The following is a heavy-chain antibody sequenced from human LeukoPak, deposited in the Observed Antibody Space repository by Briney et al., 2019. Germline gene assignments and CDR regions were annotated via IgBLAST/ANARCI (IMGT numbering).Heavy chain of an antibody. CDR1: GYTFSTYG. Sequence: ASVAVSCKTSGYTFSTYGLSWVRQAPGQGLEWMGWISGNSGKTHYAQKFQDRVTLTTDTSSTTAFMELRSLRSDDTAMYYCARNAGSYFEFAPWGQGTLVTVSS. V-gene: IGHV1-18*01. J-gene: IGHJ5*02. D-gene: IGHD1-26*01. CDR2: ISGNSGKT. CDR3: ARNAGSYFEFAP.